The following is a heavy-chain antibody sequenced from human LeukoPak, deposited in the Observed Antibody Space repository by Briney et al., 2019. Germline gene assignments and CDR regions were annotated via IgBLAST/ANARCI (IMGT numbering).Heavy chain of an antibody. CDR1: GGSISSGGYS. Sequence: PSETLSLTCAVSGGSISSGGYSWSWIRQPPGKGLEWIGYIYHSGSTYYNPSLKSRVTISVDTSKNQFSLKLSSVTAADTAVYYCARAATVVTKYYYYYYGMDVWGQGTTVTVSS. CDR3: ARAATVVTKYYYYYYGMDV. CDR2: IYHSGST. V-gene: IGHV4-30-2*01. D-gene: IGHD4-23*01. J-gene: IGHJ6*02.